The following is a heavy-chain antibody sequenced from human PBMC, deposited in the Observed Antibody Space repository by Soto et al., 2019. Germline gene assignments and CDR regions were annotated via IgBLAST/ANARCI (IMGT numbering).Heavy chain of an antibody. J-gene: IGHJ4*02. CDR2: ISGSGDST. CDR1: GLTFSNYA. V-gene: IGHV3-23*01. CDR3: AKMSTGSIRDY. D-gene: IGHD4-17*01. Sequence: EVHLLESGGGLVQPGGSLRLSCAVTGLTFSNYAMSWVRQAPGKGLEWVSVISGSGDSTHYAESVKGRFTISRDNSKNTVYVQMNSLRAEDTAVYYCAKMSTGSIRDYWGQGTLVTVSS.